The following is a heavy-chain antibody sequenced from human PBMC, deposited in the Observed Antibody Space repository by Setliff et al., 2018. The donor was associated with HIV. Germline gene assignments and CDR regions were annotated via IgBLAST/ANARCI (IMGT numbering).Heavy chain of an antibody. D-gene: IGHD2-15*01. V-gene: IGHV4-61*09. CDR2: IYTSGST. J-gene: IGHJ3*02. CDR3: ARASSRLNCSGGSCYRAPYAFDI. CDR1: GGSISSGSYY. Sequence: SETLSLTCTVSGGSISSGSYYWSWIRQPAGKGLEWIGHIYTSGSTNYNPSLKSRVTISVDTFKNQFSLKLSSVTAADTAVYYCARASSRLNCSGGSCYRAPYAFDIWGQGTMVTVSS.